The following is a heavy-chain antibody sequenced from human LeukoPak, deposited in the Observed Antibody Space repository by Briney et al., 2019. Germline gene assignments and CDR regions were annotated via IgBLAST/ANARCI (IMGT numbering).Heavy chain of an antibody. Sequence: PSETLSLTCTVSGASISNYYWSWIRQTPEKGLEWMGHIHSSGGSSYYPSLKSRLTLSIDTSRNQLSLKLRSVTAADTAVYYCARDLVTVTKGFDIWGQGTMVSVSS. CDR3: ARDLVTVTKGFDI. CDR2: IHSSGGS. CDR1: GASISNYY. J-gene: IGHJ3*02. D-gene: IGHD4-17*01. V-gene: IGHV4-59*01.